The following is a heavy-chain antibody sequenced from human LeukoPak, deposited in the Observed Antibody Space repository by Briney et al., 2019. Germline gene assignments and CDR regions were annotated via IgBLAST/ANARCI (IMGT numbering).Heavy chain of an antibody. D-gene: IGHD2-2*01. Sequence: TASETLSLTCAVYGGSFSGYYWSWIRQPPGKGLEWIGEINHSGSTNYNPSLKSRVTISVDTSKNQFSLKLSSVTAADTAVYYCARGPSIVVVRFDPWGQGTLVTVSS. CDR1: GGSFSGYY. V-gene: IGHV4-34*01. J-gene: IGHJ5*02. CDR2: INHSGST. CDR3: ARGPSIVVVRFDP.